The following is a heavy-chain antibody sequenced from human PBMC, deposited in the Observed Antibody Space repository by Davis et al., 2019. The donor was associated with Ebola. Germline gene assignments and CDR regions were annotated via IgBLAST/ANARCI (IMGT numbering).Heavy chain of an antibody. D-gene: IGHD6-6*01. CDR3: AKSWSIAARPDWFDP. CDR2: IYSGGST. V-gene: IGHV3-53*04. CDR1: GFTVSSNY. J-gene: IGHJ5*02. Sequence: PGGSLRLSCAASGFTVSSNYMSWVRQAPGKGLEWVSVIYSGGSTYYADSVKGRFTISRHNSKNTLYLQMNSLRAEDTAVYYCAKSWSIAARPDWFDPWGQGTLVTVSS.